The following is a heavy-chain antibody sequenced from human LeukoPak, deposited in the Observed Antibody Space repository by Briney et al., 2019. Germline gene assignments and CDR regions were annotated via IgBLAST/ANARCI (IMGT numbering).Heavy chain of an antibody. D-gene: IGHD3-3*01. CDR1: GGSISSSHYY. V-gene: IGHV4-39*01. CDR3: ARQISDYYYYYIDV. Sequence: SETLSLTCTVSGGSISSSHYYWGWIGQPPGKGLEWIGTIYYSGTTYYNPSLESRVTMSEDTSKNQFSLTLRSVTATDTAVYYCARQISDYYYYYIDVWGKGTTVTVSS. CDR2: IYYSGTT. J-gene: IGHJ6*03.